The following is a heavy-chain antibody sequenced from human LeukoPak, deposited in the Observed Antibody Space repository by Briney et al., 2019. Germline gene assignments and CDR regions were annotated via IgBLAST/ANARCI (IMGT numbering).Heavy chain of an antibody. J-gene: IGHJ5*02. CDR3: ARHYGP. V-gene: IGHV4-34*01. CDR1: SGSFSDYY. Sequence: SETLSLTCAVYSGSFSDYYWSWIRQPPGKGLEWIGEINHSGSTNYNPSLKSRVTISVDTSKNQFSLKLNSVTAADTAVYYCARHYGPWGQGTLVTVSS. CDR2: INHSGST. D-gene: IGHD3-16*01.